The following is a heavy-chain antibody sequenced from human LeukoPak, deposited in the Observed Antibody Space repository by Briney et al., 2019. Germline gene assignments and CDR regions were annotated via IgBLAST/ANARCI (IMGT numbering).Heavy chain of an antibody. D-gene: IGHD6-6*01. CDR2: ISSSSSYI. CDR1: GFTFSSYS. Sequence: GGSLRLSCAASGFTFSSYSMNWVRQAPGKGLEWVSSISSSSSYIYYADSVKGRFTISRDNAKNSLYLQMNSLRAEDTAVYYCARGPRASSSSPDFDYWGQGTLVTVSS. CDR3: ARGPRASSSSPDFDY. V-gene: IGHV3-21*01. J-gene: IGHJ4*02.